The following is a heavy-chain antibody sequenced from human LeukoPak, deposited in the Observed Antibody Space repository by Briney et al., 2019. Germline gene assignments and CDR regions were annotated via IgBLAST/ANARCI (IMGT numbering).Heavy chain of an antibody. Sequence: PSESLSLTCVVSGGSIISTNYYWLWIRQPPGKGLEWIGSIYYTGGTYYNPSLKSRVTIAADSSKNEVSLEMSYVTAADTALYYCARRLNYGGSGYYFDSWGQGTLVTVSS. D-gene: IGHD3-3*01. CDR2: IYYTGGT. CDR1: GGSIISTNYY. CDR3: ARRLNYGGSGYYFDS. V-gene: IGHV4-39*01. J-gene: IGHJ4*02.